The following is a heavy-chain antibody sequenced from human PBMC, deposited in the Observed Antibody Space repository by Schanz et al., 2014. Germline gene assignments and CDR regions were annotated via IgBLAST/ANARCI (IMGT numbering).Heavy chain of an antibody. Sequence: EVQLLESGGGLVQPGGSLRLSCTASGFTFSSYSMNWVRQAPGKGLEWVSLISDSGDTAYYADSVKGRFTISRDNFKGALYLQMNSLRAEDTAVYYCARDGYSVVVISTTESFDIWGQGTMVTVSP. V-gene: IGHV3-23*01. CDR2: ISDSGDTA. J-gene: IGHJ3*02. D-gene: IGHD2-21*01. CDR1: GFTFSSYS. CDR3: ARDGYSVVVISTTESFDI.